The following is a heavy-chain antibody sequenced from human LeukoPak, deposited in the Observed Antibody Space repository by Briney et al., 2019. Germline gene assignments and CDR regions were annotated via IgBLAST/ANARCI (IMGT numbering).Heavy chain of an antibody. Sequence: SETLSLTCTVSGGSISSGGYYWSWIRQHPGKGLEWIGYIYYSGSTYYNPSLKSRVTISVDTSKNQFSLKLCSVTAADTAVYYCARDVPGGMDVWGKGTTVTVSS. CDR1: GGSISSGGYY. J-gene: IGHJ6*04. CDR3: ARDVPGGMDV. CDR2: IYYSGST. V-gene: IGHV4-31*03.